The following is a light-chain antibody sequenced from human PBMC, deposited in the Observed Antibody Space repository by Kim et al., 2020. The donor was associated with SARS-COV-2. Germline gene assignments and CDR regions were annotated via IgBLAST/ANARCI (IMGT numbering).Light chain of an antibody. CDR2: GKN. CDR1: SLRSYY. V-gene: IGLV3-19*01. Sequence: SSELTQDPVVSVALGQTVRITCQGDSLRSYYASWYQQRPGQAPVLVIYGKNYRPSGIPDRISGSSSGDTSSLTITGAQAEDEAEYYFSSRDSSGHHVIFG. CDR3: SSRDSSGHHVI. J-gene: IGLJ2*01.